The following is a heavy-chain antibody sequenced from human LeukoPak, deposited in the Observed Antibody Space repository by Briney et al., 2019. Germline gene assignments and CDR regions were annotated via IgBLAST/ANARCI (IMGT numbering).Heavy chain of an antibody. D-gene: IGHD3-9*01. J-gene: IGHJ5*02. CDR1: GYTFTGYY. V-gene: IGHV1-2*02. CDR3: ARRGRILTGYYLGWFDP. CDR2: INPNSGGT. Sequence: GASVKVSCKASGYTFTGYYMHWVRQAPGQGLEWMGWINPNSGGTNYAQKFQGRVTMTRDTSISTAYMELSRLRSDDTAVYYCARRGRILTGYYLGWFDPWGQGTLVTVSS.